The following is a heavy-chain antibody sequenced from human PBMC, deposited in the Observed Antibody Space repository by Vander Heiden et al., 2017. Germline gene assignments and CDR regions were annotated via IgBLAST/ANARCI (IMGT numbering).Heavy chain of an antibody. CDR2: ISYDGSKE. Sequence: QVQLVESGGGVVQPGRSLRLSCAASGFTFTSYGMHWVRQAPGKGLEWVAVISYDGSKEYYADSVKGRFTISRDNSKNTLYLQMNSLRTEVTAVYYCAKEVGSDSGWYSFFDSWGQGTLVTVSS. CDR3: AKEVGSDSGWYSFFDS. J-gene: IGHJ4*02. D-gene: IGHD6-19*01. CDR1: GFTFTSYG. V-gene: IGHV3-30*18.